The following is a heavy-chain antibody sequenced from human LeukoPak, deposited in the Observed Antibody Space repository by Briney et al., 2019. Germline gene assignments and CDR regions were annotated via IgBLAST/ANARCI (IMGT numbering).Heavy chain of an antibody. J-gene: IGHJ4*02. D-gene: IGHD3-10*01. Sequence: SSQTLSLTCTVSGGSISSGSYYWSWIRQPAGKGLEWIGRIYTSGSTNYNPSLKSRVTISVDTSKNQFSLKLSSVTAADTAVYYCDGGSGSYSLSWIDYWGQGTLVTVSS. CDR3: DGGSGSYSLSWIDY. CDR2: IYTSGST. CDR1: GGSISSGSYY. V-gene: IGHV4-61*02.